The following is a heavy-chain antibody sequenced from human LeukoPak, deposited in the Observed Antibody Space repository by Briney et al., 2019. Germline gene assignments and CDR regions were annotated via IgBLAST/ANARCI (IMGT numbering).Heavy chain of an antibody. D-gene: IGHD2-2*01. CDR1: GGTFSSHA. V-gene: IGHV1-69*01. Sequence: SVKVSCKASGGTFSSHAIAWVQQAPGQGPEWMGGIVPISGIADYAQKFQGRVTITADESTSTAYMELRSLTSDDTAVYYCARGLQYQLFKALRYYYMDVWGEGTTVTVSS. J-gene: IGHJ6*03. CDR2: IVPISGIA. CDR3: ARGLQYQLFKALRYYYMDV.